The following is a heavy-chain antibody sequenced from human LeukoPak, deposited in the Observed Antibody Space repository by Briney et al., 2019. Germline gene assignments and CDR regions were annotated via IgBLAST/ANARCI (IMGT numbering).Heavy chain of an antibody. CDR3: AKDYYYDSSSTFDY. D-gene: IGHD3-22*01. CDR2: IWYDGSNK. CDR1: GFTFSSYG. Sequence: GGSLRLSCAASGFTFSSYGMHWVRQAPGKGLEWVAVIWYDGSNKYYADSVKGRFTISRDNSKNTLYLQMNSLRAEDTAVYYCAKDYYYDSSSTFDYWGQGTLVTVSS. V-gene: IGHV3-33*06. J-gene: IGHJ4*02.